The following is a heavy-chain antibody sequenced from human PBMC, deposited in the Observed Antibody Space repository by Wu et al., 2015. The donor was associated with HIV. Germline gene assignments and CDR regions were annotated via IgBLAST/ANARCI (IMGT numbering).Heavy chain of an antibody. Sequence: QVHLVQSGAEVKKPGASVKVSCKASGYTFTGYYIHWVRQAPGQGLEWMGWMNPNSGNTGYAQKFHGRVTMTRNTSMSTAYIELSSLTSEDTAVYYCARGLVFYRRVYGMDVWGQGTTVTVSS. CDR2: MNPNSGNT. V-gene: IGHV1-8*02. CDR3: ARGLVFYRRVYGMDV. CDR1: GYTFTGYY. D-gene: IGHD6-6*01. J-gene: IGHJ6*02.